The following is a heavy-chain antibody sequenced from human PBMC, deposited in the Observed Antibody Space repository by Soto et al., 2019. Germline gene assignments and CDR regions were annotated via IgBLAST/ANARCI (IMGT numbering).Heavy chain of an antibody. D-gene: IGHD1-26*01. Sequence: GASVKVSCKASGGTFSSYAISWVRQAPGQGLEWMGGIIPIFGTANYAQKFQGRVTITADESTSTAYMELSSLRSEDTAVYYCVRASQWELLVFDYWGQGTLVTVSS. CDR2: IIPIFGTA. J-gene: IGHJ4*02. CDR1: GGTFSSYA. V-gene: IGHV1-69*13. CDR3: VRASQWELLVFDY.